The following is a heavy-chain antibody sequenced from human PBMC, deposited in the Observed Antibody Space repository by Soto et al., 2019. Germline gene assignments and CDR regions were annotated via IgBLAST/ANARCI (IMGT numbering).Heavy chain of an antibody. V-gene: IGHV1-69*01. Sequence: QAQLMQSGAEVKEPGYSVKVSCKASGGTFSGYAISWVRQAPGQGLEWLGGIIPIFGITNYAQKFQHRLTIAADESSATVYMDLRSLTSEDSAIYYCATDPRSITGTTSSEDFQHWGQGTLVSVS. CDR1: GGTFSGYA. CDR3: ATDPRSITGTTSSEDFQH. D-gene: IGHD1-1*01. J-gene: IGHJ1*01. CDR2: IIPIFGIT.